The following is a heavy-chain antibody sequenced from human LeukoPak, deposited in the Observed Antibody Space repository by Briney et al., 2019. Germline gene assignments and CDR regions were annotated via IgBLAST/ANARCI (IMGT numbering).Heavy chain of an antibody. Sequence: ASVKVSCKASGYTFTGCDINWVRQATGQGLEWMGWMNPNSGNTGYAPKSQGKVTMTRNTSISTAYMELSNLRSDDTAVYYCARKGPANYYYYYMDVWGRGTSVTVSS. CDR3: ARKGPANYYYYYMDV. CDR2: MNPNSGNT. J-gene: IGHJ6*03. V-gene: IGHV1-8*01. D-gene: IGHD6-25*01. CDR1: GYTFTGCD.